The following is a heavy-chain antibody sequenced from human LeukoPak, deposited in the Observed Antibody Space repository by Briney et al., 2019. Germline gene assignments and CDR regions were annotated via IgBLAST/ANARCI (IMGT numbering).Heavy chain of an antibody. Sequence: GGSLRLCCTASGFTFGDYAMSWVRQASGKGLEWVGFIRSKAYGGTTEYAASVKGRFTISRDDSKSIAYLQMNSLKTEDTAVYYCTRTGTPYYYYGMDVWGQGTTVTVSS. CDR2: IRSKAYGGTT. D-gene: IGHD1-1*01. CDR3: TRTGTPYYYYGMDV. V-gene: IGHV3-49*04. CDR1: GFTFGDYA. J-gene: IGHJ6*02.